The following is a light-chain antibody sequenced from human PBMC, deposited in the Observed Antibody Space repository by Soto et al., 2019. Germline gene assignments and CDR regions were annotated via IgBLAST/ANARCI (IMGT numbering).Light chain of an antibody. J-gene: IGLJ1*01. CDR2: INN. V-gene: IGLV1-47*02. CDR1: SSNIGSNY. Sequence: QSVLTQPPSASGTPGQRVTISCSGSSSNIGSNYVYWYQQLPGTAPRLLIYINNQRPSGVPDRFSCSKSGSSTSLAISGLRSEDEADYYCAAWDDSLSAYVFGAGTKVTVL. CDR3: AAWDDSLSAYV.